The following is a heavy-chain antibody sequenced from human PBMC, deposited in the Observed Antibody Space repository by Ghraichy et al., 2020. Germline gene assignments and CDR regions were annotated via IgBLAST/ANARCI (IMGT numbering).Heavy chain of an antibody. V-gene: IGHV3-23*01. CDR2: ISGSGGST. D-gene: IGHD6-6*01. CDR1: GFTFSSYA. Sequence: LTCAASGFTFSSYAMSWVRQAPGKGLEWVSAISGSGGSTYYADSVKGRFTISRDNSKNTLYLQMNSLRAEDTAVYYCAKDLYSSSSENHYYFDYWGQGTLVTVSS. CDR3: AKDLYSSSSENHYYFDY. J-gene: IGHJ4*02.